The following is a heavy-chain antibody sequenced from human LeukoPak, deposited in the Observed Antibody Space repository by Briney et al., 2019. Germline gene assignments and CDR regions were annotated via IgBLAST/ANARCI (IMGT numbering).Heavy chain of an antibody. CDR3: ARDRGGSYGSYYYFDY. D-gene: IGHD1-26*01. CDR1: GGSISSGGYY. V-gene: IGHV4-31*03. Sequence: PSQTLSLTCTVSGGSISSGGYYWSWIRQHPGKGLEWIGYIYYSGSTYYNPSLKSRVTISVDTSKNQFSLKLSSVTAADTAVYYCARDRGGSYGSYYYFDYWGQGTLVTVSS. J-gene: IGHJ4*02. CDR2: IYYSGST.